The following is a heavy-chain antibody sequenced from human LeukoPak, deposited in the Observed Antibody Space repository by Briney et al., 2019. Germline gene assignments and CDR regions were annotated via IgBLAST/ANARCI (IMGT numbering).Heavy chain of an antibody. D-gene: IGHD2-15*01. CDR1: GGSISSYY. J-gene: IGHJ3*02. CDR2: IYYSGTT. V-gene: IGHV4-59*01. Sequence: PSETLSLTCTVSGGSISSYYWSWIRQPPGKGLEWIGYIYYSGTTNYNPSLKSRVTISVDTSKNQFSLELTSVTAADTDVYYCARVRCSGGSCYSKNAFDIWGQGTMVTVSS. CDR3: ARVRCSGGSCYSKNAFDI.